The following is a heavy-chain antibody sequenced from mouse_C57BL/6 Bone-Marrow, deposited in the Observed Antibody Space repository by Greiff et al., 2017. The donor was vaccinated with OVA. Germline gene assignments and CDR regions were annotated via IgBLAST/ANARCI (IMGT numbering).Heavy chain of an antibody. J-gene: IGHJ2*01. D-gene: IGHD3-1*01. CDR3: ARHDRGYFDY. CDR2: ISNGGGST. V-gene: IGHV5-12*01. CDR1: GFTFSDYY. Sequence: EVMLVESGGGLVQPGGSLKLSYAASGFTFSDYYMYWVRQTPEKRLEWVAYISNGGGSTYYPDTVKGRFTISRDNAKNTLYLQMSRLKSEDTAMYYCARHDRGYFDYWGQGTTLTVSS.